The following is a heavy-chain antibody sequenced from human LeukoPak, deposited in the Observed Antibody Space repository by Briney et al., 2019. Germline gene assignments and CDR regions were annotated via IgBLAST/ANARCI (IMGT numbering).Heavy chain of an antibody. Sequence: SETLSLTCAVYGGSFSGYYWSWIRQPPGKGLEWIGEINHSGSTNYNPSLKSRVTISVDTSKNQFSLKLSSVTAADTAVYYCARVRPYYDILTGSRSEYFDYWGQGTLVTVSS. CDR2: INHSGST. V-gene: IGHV4-34*01. D-gene: IGHD3-9*01. J-gene: IGHJ4*02. CDR3: ARVRPYYDILTGSRSEYFDY. CDR1: GGSFSGYY.